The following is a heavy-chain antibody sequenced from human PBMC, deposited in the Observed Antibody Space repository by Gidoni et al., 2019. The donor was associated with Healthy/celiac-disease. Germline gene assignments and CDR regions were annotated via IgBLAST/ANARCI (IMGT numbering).Heavy chain of an antibody. Sequence: QVQLVQSGAEVKKPGCSVKVSCKASGSTFSSYAISWGRQAPGQGLGWMGGLIPIFGTAPYAQTFQSRVTITADESTSTAYMELSSLRSEDTAVYYCASELVDTAMFEPDDYYYYGMDVWGQGTTVTVSS. CDR1: GSTFSSYA. J-gene: IGHJ6*02. D-gene: IGHD5-18*01. CDR3: ASELVDTAMFEPDDYYYYGMDV. V-gene: IGHV1-69*01. CDR2: LIPIFGTA.